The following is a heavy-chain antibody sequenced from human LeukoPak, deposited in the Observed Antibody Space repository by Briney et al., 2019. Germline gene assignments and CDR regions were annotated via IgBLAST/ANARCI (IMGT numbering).Heavy chain of an antibody. CDR1: GYSFTSCW. V-gene: IGHV5-51*01. D-gene: IGHD1-26*01. CDR3: ARRERGIINWFDS. CDR2: ISLGDSDT. J-gene: IGHJ5*01. Sequence: GESLKISCKGSGYSFTSCWIAWVRQMPGKGLEWMGSISLGDSDTRYSPSFQGQVTISADKSISTSYLQWSRLKASDTAIYYCARRERGIINWFDSWGQGTLVTVSP.